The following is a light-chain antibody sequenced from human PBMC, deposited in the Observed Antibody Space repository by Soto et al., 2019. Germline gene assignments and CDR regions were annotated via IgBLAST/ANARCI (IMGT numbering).Light chain of an antibody. CDR2: DAS. V-gene: IGKV3-15*01. Sequence: EIVMTQSPATLSVSPGETATLSCRASQSISNNLAWYQQKPGQAPRLLIYDASTRATGIPARFSGSGSGTEFTLTISSQQSEDFAVYYCQQCNNWPPAFGQGTKLEI. J-gene: IGKJ2*01. CDR3: QQCNNWPPA. CDR1: QSISNN.